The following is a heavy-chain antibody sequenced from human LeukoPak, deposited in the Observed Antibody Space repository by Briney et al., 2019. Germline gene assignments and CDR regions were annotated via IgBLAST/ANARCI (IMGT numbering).Heavy chain of an antibody. J-gene: IGHJ4*02. CDR3: AKEGDQLLCDYFDY. CDR2: INWDGGST. V-gene: IGHV3-43*01. Sequence: GGSLRLSCAASGFTFDDYTMHWVRQAPGKGLEWVSLINWDGGSTYYADSVKGRFTISRDNSKNSLYLQMNSLRTEDTALYYCAKEGDQLLCDYFDYWGQGTLVTVSS. CDR1: GFTFDDYT. D-gene: IGHD2-2*01.